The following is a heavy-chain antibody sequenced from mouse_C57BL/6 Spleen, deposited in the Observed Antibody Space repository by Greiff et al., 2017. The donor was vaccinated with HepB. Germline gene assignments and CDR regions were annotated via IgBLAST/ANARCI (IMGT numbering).Heavy chain of an antibody. J-gene: IGHJ2*01. CDR2: IDPSDSYT. V-gene: IGHV1-69*01. CDR3: ARWGGGGW. D-gene: IGHD1-1*02. CDR1: GYTFTSYW. Sequence: VQLQQPGAELVMPGASVKLSCKASGYTFTSYWMHWVKQRPGQGLEWIGEIDPSDSYTNYNQKFKGKSTLTVDKSSSTAYMQLSSLTSEDSAVYYCARWGGGGWWGQGTTLTVSS.